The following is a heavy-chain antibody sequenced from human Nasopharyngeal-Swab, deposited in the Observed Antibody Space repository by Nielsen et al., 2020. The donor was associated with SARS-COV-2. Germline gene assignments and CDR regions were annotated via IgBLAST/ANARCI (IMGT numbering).Heavy chain of an antibody. CDR2: ISSSSSYI. V-gene: IGHV3-21*01. CDR1: GFTFSSYS. D-gene: IGHD1-14*01. CDR3: ARGHATGY. Sequence: GESLKISCAASGFTFSSYSMNWVRQAPGKGLEWVSSISSSSSYIYYADSVKGRFTISRDNAKNSLYLQMNSLRAEDTAVYYCARGHATGYGGQGTLVTVSS. J-gene: IGHJ4*02.